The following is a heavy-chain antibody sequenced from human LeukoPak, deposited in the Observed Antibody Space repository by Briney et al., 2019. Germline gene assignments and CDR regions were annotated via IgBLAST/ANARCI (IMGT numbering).Heavy chain of an antibody. CDR2: SYSGGNT. Sequence: GGSLRLSCAASGFTFSSNYRSWVRQAPGKGLEWVSVSYSGGNTYYADSVKGRFSISRDNSKNTLYLQMNSLRAEDTAVYYCARRAGAYSHPYDYWGQGTLVTVSS. V-gene: IGHV3-66*04. CDR3: ARRAGAYSHPYDY. J-gene: IGHJ4*02. CDR1: GFTFSSNY. D-gene: IGHD4/OR15-4a*01.